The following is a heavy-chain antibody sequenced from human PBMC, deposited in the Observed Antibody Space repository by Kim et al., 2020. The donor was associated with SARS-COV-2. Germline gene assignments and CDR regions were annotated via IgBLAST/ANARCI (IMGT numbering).Heavy chain of an antibody. V-gene: IGHV1-8*01. D-gene: IGHD4-17*01. CDR1: GYTFTSYD. CDR3: ARGGRGPTFKTDGDYSPGDY. CDR2: MNPNSGNT. Sequence: ASVKVSCKASGYTFTSYDINWVRQATGQGLEWMGWMNPNSGNTGYAQKFQGRVTMTRNTSISTAYMELSSLRSEDTAVYYCARGGRGPTFKTDGDYSPGDYWGQGTLVTVSS. J-gene: IGHJ4*02.